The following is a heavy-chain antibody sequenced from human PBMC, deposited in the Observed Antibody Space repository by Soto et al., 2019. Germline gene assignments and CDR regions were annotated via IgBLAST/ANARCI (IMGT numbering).Heavy chain of an antibody. J-gene: IGHJ4*02. CDR2: IYHSGST. D-gene: IGHD4-17*01. CDR3: ARGISTVVLGYFDY. Sequence: QLQLQESGSGLVKPSQTLSLTCAVSGGSISSGGYSWSWIRQPPGKGLEWIGYIYHSGSTYYNPSRKSRVTISVDRSKNQFSLKLSSVTAADTAVYYCARGISTVVLGYFDYWGQGTLVTVSS. V-gene: IGHV4-30-2*01. CDR1: GGSISSGGYS.